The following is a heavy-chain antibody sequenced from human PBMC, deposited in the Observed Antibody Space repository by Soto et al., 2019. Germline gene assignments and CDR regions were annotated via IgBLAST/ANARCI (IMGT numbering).Heavy chain of an antibody. V-gene: IGHV4-59*01. CDR3: ARGLFARGFGQH. Sequence: PSETLSLTCTVSGGSITSAYWSWIRQPPGKGLECIGYISYSGSTNYNPSLKSRVTISVDTSKNQFSLNLSSVTAADTAVYYCARGLFARGFGQHWGPGTLVTVSS. CDR1: GGSITSAY. J-gene: IGHJ1*01. CDR2: ISYSGST. D-gene: IGHD3-16*01.